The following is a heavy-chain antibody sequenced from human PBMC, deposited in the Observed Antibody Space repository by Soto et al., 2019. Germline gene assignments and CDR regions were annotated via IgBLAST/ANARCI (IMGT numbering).Heavy chain of an antibody. V-gene: IGHV3-48*02. D-gene: IGHD3-22*01. J-gene: IGHJ6*02. CDR1: GFTFSSYS. Sequence: PGGSLRLSCAASGFTFSSYSMNWVRQAPGKGLEWVSYISSSSSTIYYADSVKGRFTISRDNAKNSLYLQMNSLRDEDTALYYCSRDTYYYDSSGYRHYYYGMDVWGQGTTVTVSS. CDR2: ISSSSSTI. CDR3: SRDTYYYDSSGYRHYYYGMDV.